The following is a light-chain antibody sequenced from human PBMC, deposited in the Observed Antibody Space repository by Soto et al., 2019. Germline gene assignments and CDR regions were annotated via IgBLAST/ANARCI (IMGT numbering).Light chain of an antibody. Sequence: EIVLTQSPATLSWSPGERATLSCRASQSVSSYLAWYQQKPGQAPRLLIYDASNRATGIPARFSGSGSGTDFNLTICSLEPEDFSVYYCQQRSNWPAYTFGQGTKLEIK. V-gene: IGKV3-11*01. J-gene: IGKJ2*01. CDR3: QQRSNWPAYT. CDR1: QSVSSY. CDR2: DAS.